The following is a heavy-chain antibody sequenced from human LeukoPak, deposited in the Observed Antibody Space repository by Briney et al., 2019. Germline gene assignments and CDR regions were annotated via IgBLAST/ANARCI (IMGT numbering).Heavy chain of an antibody. D-gene: IGHD1-1*01. CDR1: GGTFTCYA. J-gene: IGHJ5*02. CDR3: ARDETGTYNWFDP. Sequence: SVTVSFKASGGTFTCYAISCVRQAPGQGLEWMGGIIPIFGTANYAQKFQGRVTITADESTSTAYMELSSLRSEDTAVYYCARDETGTYNWFDPWGQGTLVTVSS. CDR2: IIPIFGTA. V-gene: IGHV1-69*13.